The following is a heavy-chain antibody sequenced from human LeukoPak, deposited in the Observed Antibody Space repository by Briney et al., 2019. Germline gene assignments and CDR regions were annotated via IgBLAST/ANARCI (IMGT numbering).Heavy chain of an antibody. CDR1: GFTYSNYG. V-gene: IGHV3-33*01. J-gene: IGHJ5*02. CDR2: IWYDGSNK. CDR3: AGAGSSSELDL. D-gene: IGHD6-6*01. Sequence: GGSLRLSCAASGFTYSNYGMHWVRQAPGKGLEWVAVIWYDGSNKYYADAVKGRFTISRDISRNTLYLQMNSLRSEDTAVYYCAGAGSSSELDLWGQGTLVTVSS.